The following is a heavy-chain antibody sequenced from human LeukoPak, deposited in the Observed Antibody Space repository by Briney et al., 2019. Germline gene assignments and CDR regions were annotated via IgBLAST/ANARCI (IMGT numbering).Heavy chain of an antibody. D-gene: IGHD3-3*01. CDR3: ARGSYDFWSGYYTGTRPLDC. CDR2: ISAYNGNT. CDR1: GYTFTSYG. Sequence: ASVKVSCKASGYTFTSYGISWVRQAPGQGLEWMGWISAYNGNTNYAQKLQGRVTMTTDTSTSTAYMELRSLRSDDTAVYYCARGSYDFWSGYYTGTRPLDCWGQGTLVTVSS. V-gene: IGHV1-18*01. J-gene: IGHJ4*02.